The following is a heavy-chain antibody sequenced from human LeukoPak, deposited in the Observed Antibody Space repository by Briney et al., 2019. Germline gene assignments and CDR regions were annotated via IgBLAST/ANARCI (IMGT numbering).Heavy chain of an antibody. D-gene: IGHD3-10*01. V-gene: IGHV3-30-3*01. CDR1: GFTFSSYA. Sequence: PGRSLRLSCAASGFTFSSYAMHWVRQAPGKGLEWVAVISYDGSNKYYADSVKGRFTISRDNSKNTLYLQMNSLRAEETAVYYCARDLLLSGPVDYWGQGTLVTVSS. J-gene: IGHJ4*02. CDR2: ISYDGSNK. CDR3: ARDLLLSGPVDY.